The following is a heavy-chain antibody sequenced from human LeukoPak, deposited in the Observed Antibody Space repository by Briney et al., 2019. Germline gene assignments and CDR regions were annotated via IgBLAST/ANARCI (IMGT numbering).Heavy chain of an antibody. CDR3: ARSNVLTGCFTRKVGFDF. CDR2: IYYSGNT. V-gene: IGHV4-39*02. D-gene: IGHD3-9*01. CDR1: GGSISSSSYY. Sequence: SETLSLTCTVSGGSISSSSYYWGWIRQPPGKGLEWIGSIYYSGNTYYNLSLKSRVTMSVDTSKNNFSLSLSSVTAADTAVYYCARSNVLTGCFTRKVGFDFWGQGTLVTVSS. J-gene: IGHJ4*02.